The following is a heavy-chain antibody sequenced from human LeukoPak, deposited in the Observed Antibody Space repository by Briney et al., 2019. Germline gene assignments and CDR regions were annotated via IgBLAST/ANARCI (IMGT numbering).Heavy chain of an antibody. Sequence: PGGSLRLSCAASGFTFSSYWMHWVRQAPGKGLVWVSRINSDGRSISYADSVKGRFTISRDNAENTLYLQMNSLRAEDTAVYYCARKPVAATPDYFDYWGQGTLVTVSS. CDR2: INSDGRSI. D-gene: IGHD2-15*01. J-gene: IGHJ4*02. V-gene: IGHV3-74*01. CDR1: GFTFSSYW. CDR3: ARKPVAATPDYFDY.